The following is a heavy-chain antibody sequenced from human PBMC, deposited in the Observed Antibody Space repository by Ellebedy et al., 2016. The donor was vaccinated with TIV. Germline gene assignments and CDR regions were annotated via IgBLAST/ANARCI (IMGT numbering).Heavy chain of an antibody. CDR3: ARGLWVDILTTPLDF. V-gene: IGHV1-2*02. Sequence: ATSVKVSCKASGSTFGANYMYWVRQAPGQGLEWMGWINVNSGGADSAQKFQGRVTMTRDTSISTAYMELSRLRPDDTAVYFCARGLWVDILTTPLDFWGQGTLVTVSS. CDR2: INVNSGGA. CDR1: GSTFGANY. D-gene: IGHD3-9*01. J-gene: IGHJ4*02.